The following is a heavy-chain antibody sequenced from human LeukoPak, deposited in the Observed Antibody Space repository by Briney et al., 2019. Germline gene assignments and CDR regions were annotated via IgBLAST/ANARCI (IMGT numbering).Heavy chain of an antibody. Sequence: SETLSLTCTVSGGSISSSSYYWGWIRQPPGKGLEWIGSIYYSGSTYYNPSLKSRVTISVDTSKNQFSLKLNSVTAADTAVYYCARVYYDSSGYYPPDYWGQGTLVTVSS. V-gene: IGHV4-39*07. J-gene: IGHJ4*02. CDR2: IYYSGST. CDR1: GGSISSSSYY. CDR3: ARVYYDSSGYYPPDY. D-gene: IGHD3-22*01.